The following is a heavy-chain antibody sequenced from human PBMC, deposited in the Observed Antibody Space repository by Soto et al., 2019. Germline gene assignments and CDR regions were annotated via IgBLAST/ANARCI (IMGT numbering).Heavy chain of an antibody. V-gene: IGHV3-23*01. Sequence: WWSLRLSCAASGFTFSNSAMTWFRQALGKGPEWVSSIGRTNNTHYADSVKGRFAISRDNSQNTLYLQMNSLTAEDTAVYFCAKVDAYSYRTNHWGQGTLVTVSS. CDR1: GFTFSNSA. D-gene: IGHD3-16*02. CDR3: AKVDAYSYRTNH. CDR2: IGRTNNT. J-gene: IGHJ5*02.